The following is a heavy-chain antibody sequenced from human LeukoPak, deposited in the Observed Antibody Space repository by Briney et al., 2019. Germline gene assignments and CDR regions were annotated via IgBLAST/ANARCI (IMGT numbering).Heavy chain of an antibody. J-gene: IGHJ4*02. V-gene: IGHV4-31*03. Sequence: PSQTLSLTCTVSGASISNSDYYWAWIRQHPGKGLEWIGCIYYSGSTYYNPSLKSRVSISVDTSKNQFSLELSSVTAADTAVYYCARVAGGFGELLSYYFDYWGQGTLVTVSS. CDR1: GASISNSDYY. D-gene: IGHD3-10*01. CDR3: ARVAGGFGELLSYYFDY. CDR2: IYYSGST.